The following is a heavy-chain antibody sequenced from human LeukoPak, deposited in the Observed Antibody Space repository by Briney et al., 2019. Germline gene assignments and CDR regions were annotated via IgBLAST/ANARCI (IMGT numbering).Heavy chain of an antibody. Sequence: GGSLRLSCAASGFTFSNYWVHWVRQAPGKGLVWVSRIHSDGSSTTYADSVKGRFTISRDNAKNTLYLQMNSLRAEDTAVYYCAKGGSKAPDYWGQGTLVTVSS. V-gene: IGHV3-74*01. CDR3: AKGGSKAPDY. CDR1: GFTFSNYW. J-gene: IGHJ4*02. D-gene: IGHD4-11*01. CDR2: IHSDGSST.